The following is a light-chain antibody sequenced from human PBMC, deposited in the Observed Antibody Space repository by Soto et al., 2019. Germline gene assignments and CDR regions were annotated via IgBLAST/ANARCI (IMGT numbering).Light chain of an antibody. V-gene: IGKV1-12*01. CDR1: QSITTW. J-gene: IGKJ1*01. CDR2: ASS. CDR3: QQVDSYPRT. Sequence: HLTQSLSTLSASVGDSVTITCRASQSITTWLAWYQQRPGKAPKLLIYASSTLQTGVPSRFSGSGSGTDFSLTISSLHPEDVATYYCQQVDSYPRTFGQGSKV.